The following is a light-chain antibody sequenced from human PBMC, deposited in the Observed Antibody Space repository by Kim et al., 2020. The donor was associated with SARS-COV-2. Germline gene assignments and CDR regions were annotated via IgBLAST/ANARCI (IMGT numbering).Light chain of an antibody. J-gene: IGKJ2*01. V-gene: IGKV3-20*01. CDR1: QGVSSSY. Sequence: ILLTQSPGTLSLSPGERATLSCRASQGVSSSYLAWYQQKPGQSPRLLIYGASSRASGIPDWFSGSGSGTDFTLSISRLEPEDFAVYYCQQYGDSPYTFGQGTKVDIK. CDR3: QQYGDSPYT. CDR2: GAS.